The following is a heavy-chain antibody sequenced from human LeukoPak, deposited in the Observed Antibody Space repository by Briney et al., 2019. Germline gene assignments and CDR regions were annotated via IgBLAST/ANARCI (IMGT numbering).Heavy chain of an antibody. CDR2: IYPGDSDT. D-gene: IGHD6-13*01. Sequence: GESLKISCKGSGYSFTSYWIGWVRQMPGKGLEWMGIIYPGDSDTRYSPSFQGQVTISADKSISTAYLQWSSLKASDTAMYYCARLGSRIAAAGTPYFDYWGQGTLVTVSS. V-gene: IGHV5-51*01. CDR3: ARLGSRIAAAGTPYFDY. CDR1: GYSFTSYW. J-gene: IGHJ4*02.